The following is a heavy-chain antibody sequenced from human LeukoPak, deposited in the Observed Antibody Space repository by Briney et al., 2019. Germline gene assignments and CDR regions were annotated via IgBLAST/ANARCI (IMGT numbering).Heavy chain of an antibody. CDR1: GGSISSYY. D-gene: IGHD3-3*01. J-gene: IGHJ6*02. CDR2: IYYSGST. V-gene: IGHV4-59*06. Sequence: PSETLSLTCTVSGGSISSYYWSWIRQPAGKGLEWIGYIYYSGSTYYNPSLKSRVTISVDTSKNQFSLKLSSVTAADTAVYYCARARITIFGVVIDYYGMDVWGQGATVTVSS. CDR3: ARARITIFGVVIDYYGMDV.